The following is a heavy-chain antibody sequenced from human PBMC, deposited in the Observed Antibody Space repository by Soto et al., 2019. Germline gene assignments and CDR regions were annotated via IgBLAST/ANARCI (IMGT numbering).Heavy chain of an antibody. V-gene: IGHV4-59*01. CDR2: IYYSGST. J-gene: IGHJ3*02. CDR1: GGSISSYY. Sequence: LSLTCTVSGGSISSYYWSWIRQPPGKGLEWIGYIYYSGSTNYNPSLKSRVTISVDTSKNQFSLKLSSVTAADTAVYYCARRSLDYGDYDAFDIWGQGTMVTVSS. D-gene: IGHD4-17*01. CDR3: ARRSLDYGDYDAFDI.